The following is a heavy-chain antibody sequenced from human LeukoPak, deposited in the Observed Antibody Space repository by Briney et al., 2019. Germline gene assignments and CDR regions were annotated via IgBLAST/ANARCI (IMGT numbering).Heavy chain of an antibody. CDR3: ARDTGWAAAPGYSDY. Sequence: GSLRLSCAASGLTFSSYTMNWVRQAPGKGLEWVSSISSSSSYIYYADSVKGRFTISRDNAKNSLYLQMNSLRAEDTAVYNCARDTGWAAAPGYSDYWGQGTLVTVSS. J-gene: IGHJ4*02. D-gene: IGHD6-13*01. CDR2: ISSSSSYI. V-gene: IGHV3-21*01. CDR1: GLTFSSYT.